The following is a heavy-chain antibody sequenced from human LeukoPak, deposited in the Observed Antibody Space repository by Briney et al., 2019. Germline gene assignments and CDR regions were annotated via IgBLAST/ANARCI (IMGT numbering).Heavy chain of an antibody. CDR3: AKDLSSGYSYGYINY. CDR2: ISGSGGST. CDR1: VFTFINYA. D-gene: IGHD5-18*01. V-gene: IGHV3-23*01. J-gene: IGHJ4*02. Sequence: GGSVRLSCAASVFTFINYAISWVRHAPGKGLEWVLAISGSGGSTYYADSVKGRFTISRDNSKSTLYLQMNSLRAEDTAVYYCAKDLSSGYSYGYINYWGQGTLVTVSS.